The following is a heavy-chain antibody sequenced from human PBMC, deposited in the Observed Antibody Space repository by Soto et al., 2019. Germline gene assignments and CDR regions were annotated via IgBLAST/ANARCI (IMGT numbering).Heavy chain of an antibody. J-gene: IGHJ6*02. D-gene: IGHD6-13*01. CDR3: ARGRLAAAGRFRYGMDV. Sequence: PSETLSLTYAVYGGSFSGYYWSWIRQPPGKGLEWIGEINHSGSTNYNPSLKSRVTISVDTSKNQFSLKLSSVTAADTAVYYCARGRLAAAGRFRYGMDVWGQGTTVTVSS. CDR1: GGSFSGYY. CDR2: INHSGST. V-gene: IGHV4-34*01.